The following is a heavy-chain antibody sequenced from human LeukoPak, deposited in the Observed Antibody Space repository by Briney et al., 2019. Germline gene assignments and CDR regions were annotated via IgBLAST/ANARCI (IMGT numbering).Heavy chain of an antibody. CDR2: INPNSGGT. CDR1: GYTFTGYY. V-gene: IGHV1-2*02. Sequence: ASVKVSCKASGYTFTGYYMHWARQAPGQGLEWMGWINPNSGGTNYAQKFQGRVTMTRDTSISTAYMELSRLRSDDTAVYYCARVSSRGLWSGYLYHYNWFDPWGQGTPVTVSS. D-gene: IGHD3-3*01. CDR3: ARVSSRGLWSGYLYHYNWFDP. J-gene: IGHJ5*02.